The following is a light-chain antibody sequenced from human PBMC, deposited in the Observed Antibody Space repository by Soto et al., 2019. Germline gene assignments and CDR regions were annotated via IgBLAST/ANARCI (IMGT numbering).Light chain of an antibody. CDR3: SSYTSSSTLVV. Sequence: QSALTQPASVSGSPGQSITISCTGTSSDLGGYNYVSWYQQHPGKAPKLMIYEVSNRPSGVSNRFSGSKSGNTASLTISGLQAEDEADYYCSSYTSSSTLVVFGGGTQLTVL. J-gene: IGLJ2*01. CDR2: EVS. V-gene: IGLV2-14*01. CDR1: SSDLGGYNY.